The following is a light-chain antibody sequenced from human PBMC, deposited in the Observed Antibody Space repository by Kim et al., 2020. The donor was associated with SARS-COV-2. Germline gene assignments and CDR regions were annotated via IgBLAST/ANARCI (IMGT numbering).Light chain of an antibody. CDR1: RLDDNY. V-gene: IGLV3-1*01. CDR3: QTWDRRRVI. Sequence: SSSPGQTASISCSGERLDDNYFYWYHQKLGQSPVLVIYQDHKSPSGIPDRFSGSNSADTATLTISGTQAMDEAYYYCQTWDRRRVIFGGGTQLTVL. CDR2: QDH. J-gene: IGLJ2*01.